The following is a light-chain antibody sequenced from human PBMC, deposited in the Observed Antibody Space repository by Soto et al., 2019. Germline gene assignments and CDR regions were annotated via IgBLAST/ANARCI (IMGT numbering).Light chain of an antibody. V-gene: IGKV1-8*01. CDR2: DAS. J-gene: IGKJ5*01. CDR3: QQFYSYPLT. CDR1: QDIGSF. Sequence: AIRMTQSPSSLSASTGDRFAITCRASQDIGSFLAWYQQKPGKAPKLLIYDASTLQSGVPSRFGGSGSGTDFTLTISSLQSEDFATYYCQQFYSYPLTFGGGTRLEIK.